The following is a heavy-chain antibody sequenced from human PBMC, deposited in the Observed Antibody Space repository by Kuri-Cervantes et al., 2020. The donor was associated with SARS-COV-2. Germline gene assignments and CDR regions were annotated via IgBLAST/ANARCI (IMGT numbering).Heavy chain of an antibody. D-gene: IGHD3-10*01. V-gene: IGHV3-74*01. Sequence: GGSLRLSCAASGFTLSGHWIHWVRQAPGKGLVWVSRINPDGSYTNNADSVKGRFTISRENAKNSLYLQMNSLRAGDTAVYYCARSAMVRGVTYYYYYGMDVWGQGTTVTVSS. CDR1: GFTLSGHW. CDR3: ARSAMVRGVTYYYYYGMDV. CDR2: INPDGSYT. J-gene: IGHJ6*02.